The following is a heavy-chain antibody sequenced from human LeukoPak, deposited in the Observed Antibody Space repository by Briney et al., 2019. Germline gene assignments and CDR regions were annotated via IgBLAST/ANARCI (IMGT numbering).Heavy chain of an antibody. Sequence: ASVKVSCKASGYTFTVYYMHWVRQAPGQGLEWMGWINPKSGGTNYAQRFQGRVTMTRDTSISTAYMELSRLTSDDTAVYYCAREAGTAMAPFDYWGQGTLVTVSS. CDR3: AREAGTAMAPFDY. D-gene: IGHD5-18*01. CDR1: GYTFTVYY. J-gene: IGHJ4*02. V-gene: IGHV1-2*02. CDR2: INPKSGGT.